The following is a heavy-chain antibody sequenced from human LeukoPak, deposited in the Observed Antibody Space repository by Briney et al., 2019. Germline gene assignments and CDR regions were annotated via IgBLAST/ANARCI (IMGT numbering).Heavy chain of an antibody. V-gene: IGHV3-21*01. CDR3: ARGEYGSGSYHIDY. J-gene: IGHJ4*02. Sequence: GGSLRLSCAASGFTFSSYSMNWVRQAPGKGLEWVSFISGSSTYIYYADSVKGRFTISRDNAKNSLYLQMNSLRAEDTAVYYCARGEYGSGSYHIDYWGQGTLVTVSS. CDR2: ISGSSTYI. D-gene: IGHD3-10*01. CDR1: GFTFSSYS.